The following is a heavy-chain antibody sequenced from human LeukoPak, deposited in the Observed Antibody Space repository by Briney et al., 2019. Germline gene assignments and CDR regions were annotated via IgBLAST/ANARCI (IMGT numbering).Heavy chain of an antibody. CDR1: GFTFSSYA. D-gene: IGHD3-10*01. CDR2: ISVSGGST. CDR3: AKYGSGTYYNGLY. Sequence: GGSLRLSCAASGFTFSSYAMTWVRQAPGKGLQWVSTISVSGGSTYYADSVKGRSTISRDTSKSTLYLQMNSLRDEDTAVYYCAKYGSGTYYNGLYWGQGTLVTVSS. J-gene: IGHJ4*02. V-gene: IGHV3-23*01.